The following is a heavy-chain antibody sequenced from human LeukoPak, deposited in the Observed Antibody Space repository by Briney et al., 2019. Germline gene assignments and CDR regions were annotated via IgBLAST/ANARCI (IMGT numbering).Heavy chain of an antibody. Sequence: GGSLRLSCTASGFTFNNYWMHWVRQAPGKGLVWVSRIYNDGRITSYPDSVKGRFTISRDNDMNSLYLEMASLRVEDSALYYCVKSGGYYYMDAWGKGTPVTVSS. CDR1: GFTFNNYW. D-gene: IGHD3-16*01. V-gene: IGHV3-74*01. J-gene: IGHJ6*03. CDR2: IYNDGRIT. CDR3: VKSGGYYYMDA.